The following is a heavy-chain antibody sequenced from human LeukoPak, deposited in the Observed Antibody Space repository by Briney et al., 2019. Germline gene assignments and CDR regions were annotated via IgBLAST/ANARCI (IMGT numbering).Heavy chain of an antibody. Sequence: SETLSLTCAVSGGSISSNSYYWGWIRQPPGNGLEWIGSIYYSGSTYQNPSLKSRIPISVATSKNQFSLKLSSVTAADTAVYYCARHENDCSSTSCYPGHFDFWGQGTLVTVSS. D-gene: IGHD2-2*01. CDR1: GGSISSNSYY. CDR2: IYYSGST. V-gene: IGHV4-39*01. J-gene: IGHJ4*02. CDR3: ARHENDCSSTSCYPGHFDF.